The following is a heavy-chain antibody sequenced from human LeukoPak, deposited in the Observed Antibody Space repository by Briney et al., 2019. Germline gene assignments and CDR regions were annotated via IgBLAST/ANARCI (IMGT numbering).Heavy chain of an antibody. Sequence: ASVKVSCKASGYIFTGYYMHWVRQAPGQGLEWMGWINPNSGGTNYAQKFQGRVTMTRDTSISTAYMELSRLRSDDTAVYYCARGRGPILLWFGELASNWFDPWGQGTLVTVSS. D-gene: IGHD3-10*01. CDR2: INPNSGGT. J-gene: IGHJ5*02. V-gene: IGHV1-2*02. CDR1: GYIFTGYY. CDR3: ARGRGPILLWFGELASNWFDP.